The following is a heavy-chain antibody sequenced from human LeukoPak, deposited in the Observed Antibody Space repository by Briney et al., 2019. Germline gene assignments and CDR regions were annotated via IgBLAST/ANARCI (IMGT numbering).Heavy chain of an antibody. V-gene: IGHV1-18*01. CDR1: GGTFSSYA. J-gene: IGHJ4*02. Sequence: ASVKVSCKASGGTFSSYAISWARQAPGQGLEWMGWISVYNGNTNYAQKLQGRVTMTTDTSTSTAYMELRSLRSDDTAVYYCARATMVRGVTFHPDYWGQGTLVTVSS. CDR2: ISVYNGNT. CDR3: ARATMVRGVTFHPDY. D-gene: IGHD3-10*01.